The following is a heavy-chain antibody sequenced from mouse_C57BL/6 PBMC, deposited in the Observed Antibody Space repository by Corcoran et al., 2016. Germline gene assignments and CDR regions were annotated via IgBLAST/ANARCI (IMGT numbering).Heavy chain of an antibody. D-gene: IGHD3-2*02. V-gene: IGHV8-12*01. J-gene: IGHJ2*01. CDR2: IYWDDDK. CDR1: GFSLSTSGMG. CDR3: ARREANLHCDY. Sequence: QVTLKESGPGILQSSQTLSLTCSFSGFSLSTSGMGVSWIRQPSGKGLEWLAHIYWDDDKRYNPSLKSRLTISKDTSRNQVFLKITSVDTADTATYYCARREANLHCDYWGQGTTLTVSS.